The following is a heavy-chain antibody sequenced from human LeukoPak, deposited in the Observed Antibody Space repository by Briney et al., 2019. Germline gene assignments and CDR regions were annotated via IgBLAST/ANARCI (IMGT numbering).Heavy chain of an antibody. CDR1: GFTVSSNY. D-gene: IGHD6-13*01. CDR2: IYSDGRT. V-gene: IGHV3-66*01. Sequence: SGGSLRLSCAASGFTVSSNYMSWVRQAPGKRLEWASAIYSDGRTYYADSVKGRFTISRDNSKNTLYLQMNSLRAEDTAVYYCAKVKSYSTYYFDFWGQGTLVTVSS. J-gene: IGHJ4*02. CDR3: AKVKSYSTYYFDF.